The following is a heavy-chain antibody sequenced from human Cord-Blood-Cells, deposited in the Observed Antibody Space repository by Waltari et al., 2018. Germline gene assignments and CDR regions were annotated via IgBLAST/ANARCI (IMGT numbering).Heavy chain of an antibody. CDR2: INAGNGNT. V-gene: IGHV1-3*01. D-gene: IGHD6-13*01. CDR3: ARVYASSSSWYDY. CDR1: GYTFTSYA. Sequence: QVQLVQSGAEVKKPGASVKVSCKASGYTFTSYAMHWVRQAPGQRLEWMGWINAGNGNTKYSQKFQGRVTITRDTSASTAYMELSSLRSEDMAVYYCARVYASSSSWYDYWGQGTLVTVSS. J-gene: IGHJ4*02.